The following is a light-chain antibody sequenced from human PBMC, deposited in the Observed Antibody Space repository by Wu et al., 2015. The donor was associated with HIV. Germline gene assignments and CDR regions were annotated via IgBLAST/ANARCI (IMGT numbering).Light chain of an antibody. CDR1: QSVSSH. CDR2: DAS. V-gene: IGKV3-11*01. J-gene: IGKJ5*01. CDR3: QHRFNWPLI. Sequence: EIVLTQSPATLSLSPGERAILSCTASQSVSSHVAWYQQKPGQAPRLLIYDASNRATGIPARFSGSGSGTDFTLTISSLEPEDFAVYYCQHRFNWPLIFGQGTRLEIK.